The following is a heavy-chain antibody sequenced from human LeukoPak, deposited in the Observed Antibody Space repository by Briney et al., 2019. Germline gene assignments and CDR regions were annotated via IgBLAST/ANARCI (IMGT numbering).Heavy chain of an antibody. J-gene: IGHJ4*02. Sequence: GGSLRLSCTASGFTFGDYAMSWFRQAPGKGLEWVGFIRSKAYGGTTEYAASVKGRFTISRDDSKSIAYLQMNSLKTEDTAVYYCTRYRIAVVTFHYLFDYWGQGTLVTVSS. V-gene: IGHV3-49*03. CDR3: TRYRIAVVTFHYLFDY. D-gene: IGHD4-23*01. CDR1: GFTFGDYA. CDR2: IRSKAYGGTT.